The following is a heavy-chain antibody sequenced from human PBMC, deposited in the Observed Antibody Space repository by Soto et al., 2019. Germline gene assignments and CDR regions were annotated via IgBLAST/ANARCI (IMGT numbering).Heavy chain of an antibody. V-gene: IGHV1-2*02. D-gene: IGHD3-10*01. CDR1: GYTFTGYY. Sequence: ASVKVSCKASGYTFTGYYMHWVRQAPGQGLEWMGWINHKSGGTNYAQKFQGRVTMTRDPSISTAYMELSRLRYDDTDVYYCARSPWLGXYRFDYWGQGTXVXV. CDR3: ARSPWLGXYRFDY. CDR2: INHKSGGT. J-gene: IGHJ4*02.